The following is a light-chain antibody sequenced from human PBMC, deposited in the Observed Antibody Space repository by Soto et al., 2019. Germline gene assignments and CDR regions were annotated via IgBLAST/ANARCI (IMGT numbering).Light chain of an antibody. CDR2: DAS. Sequence: EIVLTQSPATLSLSPGERATLSCRASQTVSNSLAWYQQKPGQAPRLLIYDASDRATDIPARFSGSGSGTDFTLTISSLEPEDFAVYFCQHRAGWPPALTFGGGTKVDIK. CDR3: QHRAGWPPALT. CDR1: QTVSNS. J-gene: IGKJ4*01. V-gene: IGKV3-11*01.